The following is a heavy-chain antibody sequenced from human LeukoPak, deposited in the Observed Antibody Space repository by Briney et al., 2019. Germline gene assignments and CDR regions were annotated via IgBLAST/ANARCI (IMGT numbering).Heavy chain of an antibody. CDR3: ARGGYCSSTSCYTNWTRYNWFDP. Sequence: TGGSLRLSCAASGFTVSSNYMTWVRQAPGKGLEWVSIIYSGGSTYYADSVKGRFTISRDSSKNMLYLQINSLRAEDTAVYYCARGGYCSSTSCYTNWTRYNWFDPWGQGTLVTVSS. J-gene: IGHJ5*02. CDR1: GFTVSSNY. CDR2: IYSGGST. D-gene: IGHD2-2*02. V-gene: IGHV3-53*01.